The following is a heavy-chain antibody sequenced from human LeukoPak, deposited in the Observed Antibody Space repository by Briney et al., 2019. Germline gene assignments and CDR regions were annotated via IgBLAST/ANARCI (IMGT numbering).Heavy chain of an antibody. J-gene: IGHJ4*02. CDR2: ISSSSSYI. V-gene: IGHV3-21*01. Sequence: GGSLRLSCAASGFTFSSYSMNWVRRAPGKGLEWVSSISSSSSYIYYADSVKGRFTISRDNAKNSLYLQMNSLRAEDTAVYYRARDGGHYGGNSFDYWGQGTLVTVSS. CDR3: ARDGGHYGGNSFDY. D-gene: IGHD4-23*01. CDR1: GFTFSSYS.